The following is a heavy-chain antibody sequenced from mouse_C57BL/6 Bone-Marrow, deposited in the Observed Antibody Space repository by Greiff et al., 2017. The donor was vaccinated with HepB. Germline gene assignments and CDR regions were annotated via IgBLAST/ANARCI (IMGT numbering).Heavy chain of an antibody. J-gene: IGHJ3*01. CDR2: INPGSGGT. V-gene: IGHV1-54*01. Sequence: VMLVESGAELVRPGTSVKVSCKASGYAFTNYLIEWVKQRPGQGLEWIGVINPGSGGTNYNEKFKGKATLTADKSSSTAYMQLSSLTSEDSAVYFCARGAMVTRFAYWGQGTLVTVSA. CDR1: GYAFTNYL. D-gene: IGHD2-2*01. CDR3: ARGAMVTRFAY.